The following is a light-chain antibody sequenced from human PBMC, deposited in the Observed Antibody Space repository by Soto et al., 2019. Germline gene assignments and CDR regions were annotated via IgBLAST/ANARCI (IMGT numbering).Light chain of an antibody. CDR1: SSDVGNYNY. J-gene: IGLJ2*01. CDR2: EVI. V-gene: IGLV2-14*01. Sequence: QSALTQPASVSGSPGQSITISCTGTSSDVGNYNYVSWFQQHPGKAPTLVIYEVINRPSGVSTRFSGSKSGNTASLSISGLQAEDEADYYCNSYAGSNGVVFGGGTKLTVL. CDR3: NSYAGSNGVV.